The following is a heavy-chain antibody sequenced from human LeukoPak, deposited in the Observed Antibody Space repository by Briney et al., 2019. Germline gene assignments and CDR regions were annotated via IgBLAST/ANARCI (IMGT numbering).Heavy chain of an antibody. CDR1: GYTFTAYS. J-gene: IGHJ4*02. Sequence: ASVKVSCKASGYTFTAYSMHWVRQAPGQGLEWMGWIKPNSGDTNYAQKFQGRVTMTRDTSISAAYMGLSRLRSDDTAVYYCASTLGYCTSSSCPDIDYWGQGTLVTVSS. CDR3: ASTLGYCTSSSCPDIDY. CDR2: IKPNSGDT. D-gene: IGHD2-2*01. V-gene: IGHV1-2*02.